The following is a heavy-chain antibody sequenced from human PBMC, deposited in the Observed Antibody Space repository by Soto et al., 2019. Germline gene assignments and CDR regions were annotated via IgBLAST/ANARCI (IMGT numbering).Heavy chain of an antibody. CDR3: ARDTAVAGPFDY. CDR1: GGSFSGYY. V-gene: IGHV4-34*01. J-gene: IGHJ4*02. Sequence: QVQLQQWGAGLLKPSETLSLTCAVYGGSFSGYYWSWIRQPPGKGLEWIGEINHSGSTNYNPSLKRRVTISVDTSKNQFSLKLSSVTAADTAVYYCARDTAVAGPFDYWGQGTLVTVSS. D-gene: IGHD6-19*01. CDR2: INHSGST.